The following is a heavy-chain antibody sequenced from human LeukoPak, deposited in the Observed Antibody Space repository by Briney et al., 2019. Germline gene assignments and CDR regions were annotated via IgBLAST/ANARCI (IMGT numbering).Heavy chain of an antibody. CDR2: IYTSGST. CDR3: ARHQWVPAFDI. D-gene: IGHD1-26*01. J-gene: IGHJ3*02. V-gene: IGHV4-4*07. CDR1: GGSISSYY. Sequence: SETLSLTCSVSGGSISSYYWSWIRQPAGKGLEWIGRIYTSGSTNYNPSLESRVTISIDTSKNQFSLKLSSVTAADTAVYYCARHQWVPAFDIWGQGTMVTVSS.